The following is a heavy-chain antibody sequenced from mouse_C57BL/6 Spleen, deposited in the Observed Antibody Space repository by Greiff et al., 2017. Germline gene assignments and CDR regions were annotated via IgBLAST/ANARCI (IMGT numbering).Heavy chain of an antibody. CDR2: ISYSGST. J-gene: IGHJ4*01. Sequence: VQLLQSGPGLAKPSQTLSLTCSVTGYSITSDYWNWIRKFPGNKLEYMGYISYSGSTYYNPSLKSRISITRDTSKNQYYLQLNYVTTEYTATYYCSRASYYAIDYWGQGTSVTVSS. CDR1: GYSITSDY. D-gene: IGHD3-3*01. V-gene: IGHV3-8*01. CDR3: SRASYYAIDY.